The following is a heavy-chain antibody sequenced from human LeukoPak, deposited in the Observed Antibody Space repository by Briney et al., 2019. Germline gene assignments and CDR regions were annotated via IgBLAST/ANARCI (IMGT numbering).Heavy chain of an antibody. J-gene: IGHJ2*01. D-gene: IGHD1-26*01. CDR3: AKDREKIYWYFDL. CDR1: GFSIDDYA. Sequence: GGSLRLSCAASGFSIDDYAMHWVRQAPGKGLEWVSLISGDGGRTYYADSVKGRFTISRDNSKSSLYLQMNSLRTEDTALYYCAKDREKIYWYFDLWGRGTLVTVSS. V-gene: IGHV3-43*02. CDR2: ISGDGGRT.